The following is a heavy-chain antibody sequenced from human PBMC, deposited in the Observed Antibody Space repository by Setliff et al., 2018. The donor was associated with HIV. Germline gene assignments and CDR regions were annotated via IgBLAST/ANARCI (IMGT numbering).Heavy chain of an antibody. V-gene: IGHV4-39*07. Sequence: SETLSLTCTVSGAPISTDEYYWGFIRQSPGKGLEWIASIHYGGSVFYNPSLRSRVTLSVGTSTNQFSLDLTSVTAADTAVYFCAGEIAPAARLPNVGGPPPPGYYHYMDVWGKGTTVTVSS. CDR3: AGEIAPAARLPNVGGPPPPGYYHYMDV. D-gene: IGHD2-8*01. CDR2: IHYGGSV. CDR1: GAPISTDEYY. J-gene: IGHJ6*03.